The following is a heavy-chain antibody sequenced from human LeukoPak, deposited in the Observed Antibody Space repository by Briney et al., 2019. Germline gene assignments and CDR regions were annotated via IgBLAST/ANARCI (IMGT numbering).Heavy chain of an antibody. CDR3: AKADSSGYYPYYFDY. Sequence: PGGSLRLSCAASGFTFSSYVMSWVRQAPEKGLEWVSTITGSGAGTYYADSVRGRVTISRDNSNNTLYLQMSSLRAEDTAVYYCAKADSSGYYPYYFDYWGQGTLVTVSS. D-gene: IGHD3-22*01. CDR1: GFTFSSYV. J-gene: IGHJ4*02. CDR2: ITGSGAGT. V-gene: IGHV3-23*01.